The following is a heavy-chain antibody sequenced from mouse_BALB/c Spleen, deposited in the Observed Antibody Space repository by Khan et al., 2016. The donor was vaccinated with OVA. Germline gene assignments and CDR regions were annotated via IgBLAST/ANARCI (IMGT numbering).Heavy chain of an antibody. CDR1: GYTFTDYY. CDR3: AREWAAWFPY. CDR2: IYPGSGNI. J-gene: IGHJ3*01. Sequence: QVRLQQSGAELARPGASVKLSCKASGYTFTDYYINWMKQRTGQGLEWIGEIYPGSGNIYYNEKFKGKATLTADKSSSTAYMQLNSLTSEDSAVYFCAREWAAWFPYWGQGTLVTVSA. V-gene: IGHV1-77*01.